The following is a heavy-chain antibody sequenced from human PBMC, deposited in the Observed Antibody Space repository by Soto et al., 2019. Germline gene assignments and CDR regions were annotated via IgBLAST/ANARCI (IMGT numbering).Heavy chain of an antibody. CDR2: ISYDGAVK. Sequence: QVQVVESGGGVVQPGRSLRLSCAASGFRFSSYNMDWVRQAPGKGLEWVASISYDGAVKYYVDSVKGRFSISRDNAKNTVELQMNSLRAEDSALYYCAKGDDKSGYYLAGGVDVWGQGTTVTVSS. D-gene: IGHD3-22*01. J-gene: IGHJ6*02. CDR3: AKGDDKSGYYLAGGVDV. V-gene: IGHV3-30*18. CDR1: GFRFSSYN.